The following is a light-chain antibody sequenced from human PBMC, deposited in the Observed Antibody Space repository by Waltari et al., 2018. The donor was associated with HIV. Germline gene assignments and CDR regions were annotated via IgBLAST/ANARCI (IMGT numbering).Light chain of an antibody. J-gene: IGLJ3*02. Sequence: QSALTQPASVSGSPGQSITISCTGTSSDVGRYNYLSWYKQHPGKAPKLLIYEVSNRPSGVSNRFSGSKSGNTASLTISGLQAEDEALYYCSSYTVTGTLNWVFGGGTKLTVL. CDR3: SSYTVTGTLNWV. CDR2: EVS. V-gene: IGLV2-14*03. CDR1: SSDVGRYNY.